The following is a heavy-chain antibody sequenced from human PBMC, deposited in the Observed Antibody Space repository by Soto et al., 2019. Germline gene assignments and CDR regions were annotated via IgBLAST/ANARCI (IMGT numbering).Heavy chain of an antibody. J-gene: IGHJ4*02. V-gene: IGHV3-53*01. Sequence: GGSLRLSCAASGFTVSSNYMSWVRQAPGKGLEWVSVIYSGGSTYYADSVKGRFTISRDNSKNTLYLQMNSLRAEDTAVYYCARRASGWSSHYFDYWGQGTLVTVSS. D-gene: IGHD6-19*01. CDR2: IYSGGST. CDR1: GFTVSSNY. CDR3: ARRASGWSSHYFDY.